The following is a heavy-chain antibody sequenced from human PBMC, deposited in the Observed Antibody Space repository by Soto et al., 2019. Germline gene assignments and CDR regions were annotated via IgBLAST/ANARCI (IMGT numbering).Heavy chain of an antibody. CDR2: IHYSGSI. CDR3: AREDDGGDRDYYGLDV. D-gene: IGHD2-21*02. Sequence: QVQLQESGPGLVRPSQTLSLTCTVSGGSISSDHYHWTWIRQPPGKGLEWIGYIHYSGSIYYNPCLQSRVTMSVDTSKNLFSLKLSSVTAADTAVYFCAREDDGGDRDYYGLDVWGQGTTVTVSS. CDR1: GGSISSDHYH. J-gene: IGHJ6*02. V-gene: IGHV4-30-4*01.